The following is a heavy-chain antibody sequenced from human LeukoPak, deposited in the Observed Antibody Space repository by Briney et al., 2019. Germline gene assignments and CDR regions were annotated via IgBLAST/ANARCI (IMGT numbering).Heavy chain of an antibody. CDR3: ASRRSTVTTTYFDY. CDR2: IIPIFGTA. D-gene: IGHD4-11*01. Sequence: SVKVSCKASGGTFSSYAISWVRQAPGQGLERMGGIIPIFGTANYAQKFQGRVTITADESTSTAYMELSSLRSEDTAVYYCASRRSTVTTTYFDYWGQGTLVTVSS. J-gene: IGHJ4*02. V-gene: IGHV1-69*13. CDR1: GGTFSSYA.